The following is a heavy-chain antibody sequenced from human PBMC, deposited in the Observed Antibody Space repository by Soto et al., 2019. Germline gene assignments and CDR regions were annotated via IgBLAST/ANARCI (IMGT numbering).Heavy chain of an antibody. CDR3: ATHSLDSGYGSS. CDR1: GGSISSSSYY. D-gene: IGHD5-12*01. V-gene: IGHV4-61*05. Sequence: SETLSLTCTVSGGSISSSSYYLGWIRQPPGKGLEWIGYIYNSGARNYHPSLKSRVIMSVDTSRTRFTLEVTSVTAADSAVYSCATHSLDSGYGSSWGPGTLVTVSS. J-gene: IGHJ5*02. CDR2: IYNSGAR.